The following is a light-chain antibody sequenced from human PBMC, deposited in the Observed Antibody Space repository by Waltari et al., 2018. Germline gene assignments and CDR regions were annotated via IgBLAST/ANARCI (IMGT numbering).Light chain of an antibody. J-gene: IGLJ2*01. V-gene: IGLV2-8*01. CDR2: EFS. Sequence: QSALTQPPSASGSPGQSVTISCTGTSSDVGGYNYVSGYQQHPGKAPKPMISEFSKGPSGVPDRLSGSKSGNTASLTVSGLQGEDEADYYCSSYAGSNNLVFGGGTKLTVL. CDR3: SSYAGSNNLV. CDR1: SSDVGGYNY.